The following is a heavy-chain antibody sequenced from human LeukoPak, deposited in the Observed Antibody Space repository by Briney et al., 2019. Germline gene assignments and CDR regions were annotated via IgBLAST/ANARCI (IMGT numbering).Heavy chain of an antibody. CDR1: GFTFSGYY. Sequence: NPGGSLRLSCAASGFTFSGYYMSWIRQAPGKGLEWVSYISSSGSTIYYADSVKGRLTISRDNAKNSLYLQMNSLRAEDTAVYYCARSYYGSGSYNWFDPWGQGTLVTVSS. V-gene: IGHV3-11*04. D-gene: IGHD3-10*01. CDR2: ISSSGSTI. CDR3: ARSYYGSGSYNWFDP. J-gene: IGHJ5*02.